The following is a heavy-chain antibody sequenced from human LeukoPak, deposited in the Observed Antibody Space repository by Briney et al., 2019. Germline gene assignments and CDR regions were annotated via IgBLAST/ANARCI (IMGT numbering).Heavy chain of an antibody. CDR3: ARGMTTVTSLGYYFDY. Sequence: QPGGSLRLSCAASGFTFSSYAMSWVRQAPGKGLEWVSAISGSGGSTYYADSVKGRFTISRDNAKNSLYLQMNSLRAEDTAVYYCARGMTTVTSLGYYFDYWGQGTLVTVSS. V-gene: IGHV3-23*01. D-gene: IGHD4-17*01. CDR2: ISGSGGST. CDR1: GFTFSSYA. J-gene: IGHJ4*02.